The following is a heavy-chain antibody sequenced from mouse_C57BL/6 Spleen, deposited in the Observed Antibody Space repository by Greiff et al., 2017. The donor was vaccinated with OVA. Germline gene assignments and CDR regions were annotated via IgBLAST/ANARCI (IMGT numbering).Heavy chain of an antibody. CDR2: ISSGSSTI. J-gene: IGHJ3*01. CDR3: ARNDPAWLAY. Sequence: EVKLVASWGGLVKPGGSLKLSCAASGFTFSDYGMHWVRQAPEKGLEWVAYISSGSSTIYYADTVKGRFTISRDNAKNTLFLQMTSLRSEDTAMYYCARNDPAWLAYWGQGTLVTVSA. CDR1: GFTFSDYG. V-gene: IGHV5-17*01.